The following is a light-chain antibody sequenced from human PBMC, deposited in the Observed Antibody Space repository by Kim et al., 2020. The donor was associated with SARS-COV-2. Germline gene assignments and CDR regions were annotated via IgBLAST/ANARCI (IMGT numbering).Light chain of an antibody. CDR2: RNN. CDR1: SSSIGSNY. Sequence: ELTQPPSASGTPGQRVTISCSGGSSSIGSNYVYWYQHLPGTAPKLLIYRNNQRPSGVPDRFSGSKSATSASLAISGLRSEDEADYYCAAWDDSLSGYVFGSGTKVTVL. J-gene: IGLJ1*01. V-gene: IGLV1-47*01. CDR3: AAWDDSLSGYV.